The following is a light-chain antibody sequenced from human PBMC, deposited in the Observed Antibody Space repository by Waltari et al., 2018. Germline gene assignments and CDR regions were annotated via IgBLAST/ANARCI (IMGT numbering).Light chain of an antibody. CDR3: LQRSHWPPFT. CDR1: QSISVN. Sequence: EIVLTQSPVTLSLSPGERATISCRASQSISVNLAWYQHRPGQSPRLLIYDASKRAPGIPARFSGSGSGTDFTLTISSVEPDDFAVYYCLQRSHWPPFTFGPGTKLDIK. CDR2: DAS. V-gene: IGKV3-11*01. J-gene: IGKJ3*01.